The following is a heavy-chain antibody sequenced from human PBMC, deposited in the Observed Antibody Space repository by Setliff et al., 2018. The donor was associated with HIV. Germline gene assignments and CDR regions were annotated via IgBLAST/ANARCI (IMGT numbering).Heavy chain of an antibody. Sequence: RASVKVSCKASGYTFTSYAMHWVRQAPGQRLEWMGWINAGNGNTKYSQKFQGRVTITRDTSASTAYMELSSLRSEDTAVYYCARGASRITMVRGVLNWFDPWGQGTLVTVSS. CDR2: INAGNGNT. CDR3: ARGASRITMVRGVLNWFDP. V-gene: IGHV1-3*01. D-gene: IGHD3-10*01. CDR1: GYTFTSYA. J-gene: IGHJ5*02.